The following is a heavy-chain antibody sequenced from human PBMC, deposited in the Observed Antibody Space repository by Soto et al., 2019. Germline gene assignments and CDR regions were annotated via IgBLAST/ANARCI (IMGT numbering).Heavy chain of an antibody. Sequence: QVQLVQSGAEVKKPGASVKVSCKASGYTFTSYAMHWVRQAPGQRLEWMGWINAGNGNTKYSQKFQGRVTITRDTSASTAYMELSSLRSDDTAVYYCARVGYCSSTSCPLSYYYYYYGMDVWGQGTTVTVSS. CDR1: GYTFTSYA. V-gene: IGHV1-3*01. J-gene: IGHJ6*02. CDR3: ARVGYCSSTSCPLSYYYYYYGMDV. CDR2: INAGNGNT. D-gene: IGHD2-2*01.